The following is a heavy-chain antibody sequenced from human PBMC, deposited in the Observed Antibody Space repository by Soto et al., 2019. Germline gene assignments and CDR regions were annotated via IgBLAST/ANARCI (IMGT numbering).Heavy chain of an antibody. J-gene: IGHJ4*02. Sequence: QVQLVESGGGVVQPGRSLRLSCAASGFTFSSYGMHWVRQAPGKGLEWVAVIWYDGSNKYYADSVKGRFTISRDNSKNPLYLQMNSLRAEDTAVYYCARDKGGSFDYWGQGTLVTVSS. V-gene: IGHV3-33*01. CDR3: ARDKGGSFDY. CDR2: IWYDGSNK. D-gene: IGHD6-25*01. CDR1: GFTFSSYG.